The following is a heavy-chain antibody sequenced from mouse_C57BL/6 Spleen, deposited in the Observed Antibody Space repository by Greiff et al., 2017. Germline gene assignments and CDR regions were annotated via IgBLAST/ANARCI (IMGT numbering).Heavy chain of an antibody. CDR1: GYTFTSYW. Sequence: QVQLQQPGAELVKPGASVKLSCKASGYTFTSYWMHWVKQRPGQGLEWIGMIHPNSGSTNYNEKFKSKATLTVDKSSSTAYMQLSSLTSEDSAVYYCARLGGQLSRGPWFAYWGQGTLVTVSA. J-gene: IGHJ3*01. CDR2: IHPNSGST. V-gene: IGHV1-64*01. D-gene: IGHD3-2*02. CDR3: ARLGGQLSRGPWFAY.